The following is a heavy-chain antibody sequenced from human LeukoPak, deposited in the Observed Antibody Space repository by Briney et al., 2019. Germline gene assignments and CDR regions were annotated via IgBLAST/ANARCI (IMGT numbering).Heavy chain of an antibody. CDR2: INPNSGGT. J-gene: IGHJ6*02. CDR1: GYTFTGYY. Sequence: GASVKVSCKASGYTFTGYYMHWVRQAPGQGLEWMGRINPNSGGTNYAQKFQGRVTMTRDTSISTAYMELSRLRSDDTAVYYCARVWIGYGNYYYGMDVWGQGTTVTVSS. CDR3: ARVWIGYGNYYYGMDV. V-gene: IGHV1-2*06. D-gene: IGHD3-3*01.